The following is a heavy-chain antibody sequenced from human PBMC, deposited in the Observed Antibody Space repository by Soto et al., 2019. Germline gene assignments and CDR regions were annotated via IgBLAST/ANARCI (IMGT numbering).Heavy chain of an antibody. V-gene: IGHV5-51*01. CDR2: VYPGDSDI. CDR3: TRSEQLYTFDS. CDR1: GYKFTWDW. D-gene: IGHD6-6*01. J-gene: IGHJ4*02. Sequence: PGESLKISCKASGYKFTWDWMGWVRQMPGKGLELMGVVYPGDSDIRYSPSFQGLVITSADKSITTAYLQWSSLKASDTAMYYCTRSEQLYTFDSWGQGTLVTVYS.